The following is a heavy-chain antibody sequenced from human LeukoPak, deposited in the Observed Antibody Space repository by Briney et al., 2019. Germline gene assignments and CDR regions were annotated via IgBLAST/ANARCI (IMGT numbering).Heavy chain of an antibody. J-gene: IGHJ2*01. CDR2: ISTYKGNT. CDR3: ATTTPYGGKDRWYFDL. Sequence: ASVKVSCKASGYTFTSYGISWVRQAPGQGLEWMGWISTYKGNTNYAQKLQGRVTMTTDTSTSTVYMELRSLRSDDTAVYYCATTTPYGGKDRWYFDLWGRGTLVTVSS. V-gene: IGHV1-18*01. CDR1: GYTFTSYG. D-gene: IGHD4-23*01.